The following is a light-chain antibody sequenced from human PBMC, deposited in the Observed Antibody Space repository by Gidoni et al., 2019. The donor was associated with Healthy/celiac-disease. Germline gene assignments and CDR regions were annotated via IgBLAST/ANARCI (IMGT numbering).Light chain of an antibody. Sequence: EIVMTPSPATLSVSPGERATLSCRASQSITSNSAWYQQKPGQAPRPLIYGASTRATGIPARFRGSGSGTEFTLTISSLQSEDFAVYYCQQYNNWPRTFGQGTKVEIK. CDR2: GAS. J-gene: IGKJ1*01. CDR3: QQYNNWPRT. CDR1: QSITSN. V-gene: IGKV3-15*01.